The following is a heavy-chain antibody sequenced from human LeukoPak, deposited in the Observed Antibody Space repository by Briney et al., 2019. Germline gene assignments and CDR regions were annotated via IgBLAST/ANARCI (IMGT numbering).Heavy chain of an antibody. Sequence: SGPTLVNPTQTLTLTCTFSGFSLSTSGMCVSWIRQPPGKALEWLARIDWDGDNWYSTSLKTRLTISKDTSKNQVVLTMTNMDPVDTATYYCARKGSAWNYFDYWGQGALVTVSS. CDR2: IDWDGDN. CDR3: ARKGSAWNYFDY. J-gene: IGHJ4*02. D-gene: IGHD6-19*01. V-gene: IGHV2-70*11. CDR1: GFSLSTSGMC.